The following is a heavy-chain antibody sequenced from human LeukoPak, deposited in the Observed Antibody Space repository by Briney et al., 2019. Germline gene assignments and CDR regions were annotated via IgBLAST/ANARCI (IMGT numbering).Heavy chain of an antibody. V-gene: IGHV4-34*01. CDR1: GGSFSGYY. J-gene: IGHJ4*02. CDR3: PRGGGYSGYYFDY. CDR2: INHSGST. Sequence: PSETLSLTCAVYGGSFSGYYWSWIRQPPGKGLEWIGEINHSGSTTYNPSLKSRVTISVDTSKNQFSLKLTSVTAADTAVYYCPRGGGYSGYYFDYWGQGTLVTVSS. D-gene: IGHD5-12*01.